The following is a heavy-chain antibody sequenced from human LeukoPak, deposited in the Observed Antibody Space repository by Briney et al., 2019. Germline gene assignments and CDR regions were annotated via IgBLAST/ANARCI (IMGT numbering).Heavy chain of an antibody. CDR3: AKDLEYSSSWYGWYFDL. Sequence: GGSLRLSCAASGFTFSSYGMHWVRQAPGKGLEGVAVISYDGSNKYYADSVKGRFTISRDNSKNTLYLQMNSLRAEDTAVYYCAKDLEYSSSWYGWYFDLWGRGTLVTVSS. CDR1: GFTFSSYG. V-gene: IGHV3-30*18. J-gene: IGHJ2*01. D-gene: IGHD6-13*01. CDR2: ISYDGSNK.